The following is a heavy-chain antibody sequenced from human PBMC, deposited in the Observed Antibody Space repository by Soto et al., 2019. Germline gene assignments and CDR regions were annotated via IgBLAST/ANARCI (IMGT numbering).Heavy chain of an antibody. CDR1: GFTFSSYT. V-gene: IGHV3-30-3*01. CDR2: ILSDGGNK. J-gene: IGHJ6*02. Sequence: GGSLRLSCAASGFTFSSYTIHWVRQAPGKGLEWVALILSDGGNKYYADSVKGGFTISRDNSKNTLYLQMNSLRPEDTAVYYCARDNGYSHGHGMDVWGQGTTVNVSS. CDR3: ARDNGYSHGHGMDV. D-gene: IGHD5-18*01.